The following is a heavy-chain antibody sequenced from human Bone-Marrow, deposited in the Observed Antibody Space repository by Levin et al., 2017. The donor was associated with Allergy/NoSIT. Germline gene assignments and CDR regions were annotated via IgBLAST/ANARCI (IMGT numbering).Heavy chain of an antibody. V-gene: IGHV3-33*01. CDR1: GFVFSTYG. CDR3: ARAVGPYDY. Sequence: GESLKISCTASGFVFSTYGIHWVRQAPGKGLEWVAVIWNDGSLKYYADSVRGRFTISRDNSKNTLYLHMSNLKVEDTALYYCARAVGPYDYWGQGTLVTVSS. D-gene: IGHD4-23*01. J-gene: IGHJ4*02. CDR2: IWNDGSLK.